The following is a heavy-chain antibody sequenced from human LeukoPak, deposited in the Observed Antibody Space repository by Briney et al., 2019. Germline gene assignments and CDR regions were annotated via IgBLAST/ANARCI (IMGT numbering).Heavy chain of an antibody. D-gene: IGHD3-10*01. J-gene: IGHJ6*02. CDR3: ARVFKYYYGSGTQFHYYYGMDV. CDR1: GFTFSSYS. Sequence: GGSLRLSCAASGFTFSSYSMNWVRQAPGKGLEWVSSISSSSSYIYYADSVKGRFTISRDNAKNSLDLQMSSLRDEDTAVYFCARVFKYYYGSGTQFHYYYGMDVWGQGTTVTVSS. V-gene: IGHV3-21*01. CDR2: ISSSSSYI.